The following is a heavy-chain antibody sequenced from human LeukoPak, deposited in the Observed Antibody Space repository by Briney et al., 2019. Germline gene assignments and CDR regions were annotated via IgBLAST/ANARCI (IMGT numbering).Heavy chain of an antibody. CDR1: GGSISGYY. CDR2: IYYSGST. J-gene: IGHJ4*02. V-gene: IGHV4-59*01. CDR3: ARVSSDGNNFYWQVGIFDY. Sequence: SETLSLTCTVSGGSISGYYWSWIRQPPGKGLEWIGYIYYSGSTSYNQTLKSRVTISVDTSKSQSYLELSSVTAADTAVYYCARVSSDGNNFYWQVGIFDYWGQGTLVTVSS. D-gene: IGHD5-24*01.